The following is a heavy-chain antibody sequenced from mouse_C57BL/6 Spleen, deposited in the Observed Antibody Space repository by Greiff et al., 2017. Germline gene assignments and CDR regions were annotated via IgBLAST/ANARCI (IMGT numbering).Heavy chain of an antibody. J-gene: IGHJ2*01. CDR3: ARGFTTVVATASSFDY. Sequence: EVQLQQSGPELVKPGASVKISCKASGYTFTDYYMNWVKQSHGKSLEWIGDINPNNGGTSYNQKFKGKATLTVGKSSSTAYMELRSLTSEDSAVYYCARGFTTVVATASSFDYWGQGTTLTVSS. V-gene: IGHV1-26*01. CDR2: INPNNGGT. CDR1: GYTFTDYY. D-gene: IGHD1-1*01.